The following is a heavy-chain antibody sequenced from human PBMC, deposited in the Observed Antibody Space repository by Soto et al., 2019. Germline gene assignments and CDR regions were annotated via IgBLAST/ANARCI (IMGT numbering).Heavy chain of an antibody. V-gene: IGHV3-23*01. CDR2: ISGSDDRT. CDR1: GFTFSNYA. CDR3: ARGDPLVHGDLDY. D-gene: IGHD7-27*01. J-gene: IGHJ4*02. Sequence: EVQLLESGGGLEQPGGSLRLSCVASGFTFSNYAMNWIRQAPGKGLEWVSSISGSDDRTFFADSVKGRFTISRDNAKNSLYLQMNSLRVEDTAVYYCARGDPLVHGDLDYWGQGTLITVSS.